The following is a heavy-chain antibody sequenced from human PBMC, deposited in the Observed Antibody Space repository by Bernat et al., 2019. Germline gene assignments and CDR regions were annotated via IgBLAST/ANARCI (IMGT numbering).Heavy chain of an antibody. D-gene: IGHD4-17*01. V-gene: IGHV3-30*18. Sequence: QVQLVESGGGVVQPGRSLRLSCAASGFTFSSYGMHWVRQAPGKGLEWVAVISYDGSNKYYADSVKGRFTIPRDNSKNTLYLQMNSLRAEDTAVYYCAKWGDYGDYGIWYFDLWGRGTLVTVSS. J-gene: IGHJ2*01. CDR2: ISYDGSNK. CDR1: GFTFSSYG. CDR3: AKWGDYGDYGIWYFDL.